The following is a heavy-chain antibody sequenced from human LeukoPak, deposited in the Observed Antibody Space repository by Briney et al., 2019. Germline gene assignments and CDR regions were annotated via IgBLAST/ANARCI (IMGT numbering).Heavy chain of an antibody. J-gene: IGHJ4*02. D-gene: IGHD6-13*01. V-gene: IGHV4-34*01. Sequence: NPSETLSLTCAVYGGSFSGYYWSWLRQPPGKGLEWIGEINHSGSTNYNPSLKSRVTISVDTSKDQFSLQLNSVTPEDTAVYYCARDGADRSSSWWYYFDYWGQGTLVTVSS. CDR3: ARDGADRSSSWWYYFDY. CDR1: GGSFSGYY. CDR2: INHSGST.